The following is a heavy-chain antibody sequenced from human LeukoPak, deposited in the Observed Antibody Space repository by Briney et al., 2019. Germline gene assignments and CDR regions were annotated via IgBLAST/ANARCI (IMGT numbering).Heavy chain of an antibody. Sequence: GGSLRLSCVVSGFTVSSNYMSWVRQAPGKGLEWVSVLYSGGNTYHADSVKGRFTISRDNSKNTLYLQMNSLRAEDTAVYYCARVRVFGVVSYLGYYYGMDVWGQGTTVTVSS. CDR3: ARVRVFGVVSYLGYYYGMDV. V-gene: IGHV3-53*01. D-gene: IGHD3-3*01. J-gene: IGHJ6*02. CDR2: LYSGGNT. CDR1: GFTVSSNY.